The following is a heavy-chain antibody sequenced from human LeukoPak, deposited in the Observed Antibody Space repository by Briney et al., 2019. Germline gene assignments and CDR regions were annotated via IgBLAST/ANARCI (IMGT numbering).Heavy chain of an antibody. D-gene: IGHD5-24*01. CDR3: ARGRDDYNFAY. CDR2: IHYSGST. Sequence: PSETLSLTCTVSGGSISSSSYYWGWIRQPPGKGLEWIGSIHYSGSTYYNPSLNSRVTISEDTSKNQFSLKMSSVTAADTAVYYCARGRDDYNFAYWGQGTLVTVSS. V-gene: IGHV4-39*01. CDR1: GGSISSSSYY. J-gene: IGHJ4*02.